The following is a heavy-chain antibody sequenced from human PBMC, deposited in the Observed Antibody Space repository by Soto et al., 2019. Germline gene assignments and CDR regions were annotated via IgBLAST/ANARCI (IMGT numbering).Heavy chain of an antibody. Sequence: GGSLRISCAASGFTFSSYSMNWVRQAPGKGLEWVSSISSSSSYIYYADSVKGRFTISRDNAKNSLYLQMNSLRAEDTAVYYCARSPSYYYGDYDSGMDVWGQGTTVTVSS. CDR1: GFTFSSYS. CDR2: ISSSSSYI. J-gene: IGHJ6*02. CDR3: ARSPSYYYGDYDSGMDV. D-gene: IGHD1-26*01. V-gene: IGHV3-21*01.